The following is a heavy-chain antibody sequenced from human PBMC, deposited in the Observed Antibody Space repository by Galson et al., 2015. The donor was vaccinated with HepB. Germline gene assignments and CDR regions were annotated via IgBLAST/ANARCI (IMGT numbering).Heavy chain of an antibody. CDR3: SHYGGAYQDY. D-gene: IGHD2-21*01. J-gene: IGHJ4*01. CDR1: GVSISSGSYY. V-gene: IGHV4-61*02. Sequence: TLSLTCAVSGVSISSGSYYWSWIRQPAGKGLEWIGRIYPYGGTNYNPSLESRVSMSLDTSRNQFSLQLTSVTAADTAVYYCSHYGGAYQDYWGHGTLVTVSS. CDR2: IYPYGGT.